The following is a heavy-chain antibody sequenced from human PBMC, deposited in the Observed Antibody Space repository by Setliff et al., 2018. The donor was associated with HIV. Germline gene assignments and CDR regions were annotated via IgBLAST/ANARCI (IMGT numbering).Heavy chain of an antibody. J-gene: IGHJ3*02. V-gene: IGHV1-8*01. Sequence: ASVKVSCKASGYTFTSFDINWVRQATGQGLEWVGWMNPNSGNSGFAQKFQGRVTMTRNSSISTAYKELSSLRFDDTAVYYCTRIRAMVRGVTSYDAFDIWGQGTKVTVSS. CDR1: GYTFTSFD. D-gene: IGHD3-10*01. CDR2: MNPNSGNS. CDR3: TRIRAMVRGVTSYDAFDI.